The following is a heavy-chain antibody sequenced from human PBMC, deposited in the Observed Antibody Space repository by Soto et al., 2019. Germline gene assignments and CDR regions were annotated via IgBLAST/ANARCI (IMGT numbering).Heavy chain of an antibody. J-gene: IGHJ4*02. V-gene: IGHV3-23*01. CDR3: AKDKSCSEGNCYLDY. CDR2: ISAGGRGT. D-gene: IGHD2-15*01. Sequence: EVQLLESGGGLVQPGGSLRLSCVASGFTFNNYAMSWVRQAPGKGPEWVSGISAGGRGTFYAGSVQGRFIISRDSARNTLYLHMSSLRAEDTALYYCAKDKSCSEGNCYLDYWGQGILITVSS. CDR1: GFTFNNYA.